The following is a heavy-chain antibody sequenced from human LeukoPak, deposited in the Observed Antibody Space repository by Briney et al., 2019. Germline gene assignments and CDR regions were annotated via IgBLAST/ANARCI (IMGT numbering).Heavy chain of an antibody. D-gene: IGHD7-27*01. V-gene: IGHV6-1*01. CDR3: ARLENWAFDF. J-gene: IGHJ4*02. Sequence: SQTLSLTCAISGDSVSTNTAGWNWIRQSPSRGLEWLGRTYYRSKWYSEYAVSVRSRITVNPDTSKNQFSLQLNSVTPEDTAVYYCARLENWAFDFWGQGTLITVSS. CDR1: GDSVSTNTAG. CDR2: TYYRSKWYS.